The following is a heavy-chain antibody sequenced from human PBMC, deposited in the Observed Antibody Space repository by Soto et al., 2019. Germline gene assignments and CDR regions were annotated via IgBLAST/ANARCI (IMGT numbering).Heavy chain of an antibody. D-gene: IGHD6-19*01. CDR2: INAGNGNT. CDR3: ARHGHSSGWFFFDS. Sequence: ASVKVSCKASGYTFTSYAMHWVRQAPGQRLEWMGWINAGNGNTKYSQKFQGRATISVDPSKNQFSLNLRSVTATDTAVFYCARHGHSSGWFFFDSWGQGTLVTVSS. V-gene: IGHV1-3*01. CDR1: GYTFTSYA. J-gene: IGHJ4*02.